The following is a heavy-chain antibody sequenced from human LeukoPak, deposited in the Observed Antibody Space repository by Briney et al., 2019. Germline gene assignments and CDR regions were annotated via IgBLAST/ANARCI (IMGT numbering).Heavy chain of an antibody. Sequence: SETLSLTCAVYGGSFSGYYWSWIRQPPGKGLEWIGEINHSGSTNYNPSLKSRVTISVDMSKNQFSLKLSSVTAADTAVYYCARSSLTTRNDYWGQGTLVTVSS. D-gene: IGHD4-11*01. J-gene: IGHJ4*02. CDR1: GGSFSGYY. CDR2: INHSGST. CDR3: ARSSLTTRNDY. V-gene: IGHV4-34*01.